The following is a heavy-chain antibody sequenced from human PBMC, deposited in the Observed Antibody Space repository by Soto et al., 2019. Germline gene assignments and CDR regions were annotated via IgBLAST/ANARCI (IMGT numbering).Heavy chain of an antibody. J-gene: IGHJ6*02. CDR2: IHHSGST. V-gene: IGHV4-38-2*02. Sequence: SEPLSLSCNVSGYSITSVHYWGWIRQPPRKALEWIGIIHHSGSTYYSPSLKSRVTISIDTSRNRFSLKVTSVTAADTAVYYCARRIEMTTMKTGMDVWGQGTTVT. CDR3: ARRIEMTTMKTGMDV. CDR1: GYSITSVHY.